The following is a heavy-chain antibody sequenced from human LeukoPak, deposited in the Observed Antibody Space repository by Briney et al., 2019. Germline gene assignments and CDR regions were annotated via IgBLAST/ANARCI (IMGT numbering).Heavy chain of an antibody. J-gene: IGHJ6*03. CDR1: GFTFSSYS. Sequence: PGGSLRLPCAASGFTFSSYSMNWVRQAPGKGLEWVSYISSSSSTIYYADSVKGRFTISRDSAKNTLYLQMNSLRAEDTAVYYCARNPRRSGNYHYYYYMDVWGKGTTVTVSS. V-gene: IGHV3-48*04. CDR3: ARNPRRSGNYHYYYYMDV. D-gene: IGHD1-26*01. CDR2: ISSSSSTI.